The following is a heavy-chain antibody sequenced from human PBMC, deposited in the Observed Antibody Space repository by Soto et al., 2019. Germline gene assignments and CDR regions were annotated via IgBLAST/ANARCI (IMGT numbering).Heavy chain of an antibody. CDR1: GGSFSGYY. CDR2: INHSGST. CDR3: ARQDYVWGSYRPSYGMDV. V-gene: IGHV4-34*01. Sequence: SETLSLTCAVYGGSFSGYYWSWIRQPPGKGLEWIGEINHSGSTNYNPSLKSRVTISVDTSKNQFSLKLSSVTAADTAVYYCARQDYVWGSYRPSYGMDVWGQGTTVTVSS. J-gene: IGHJ6*02. D-gene: IGHD3-16*02.